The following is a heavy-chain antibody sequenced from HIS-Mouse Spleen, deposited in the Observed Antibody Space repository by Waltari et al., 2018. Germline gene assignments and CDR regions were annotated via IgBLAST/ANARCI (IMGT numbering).Heavy chain of an antibody. CDR2: INPNSGGT. V-gene: IGHV1-2*02. Sequence: QVQLVQSGAEVKKPGASVKVSCKASGYTFTGYYMQWVRQAPGQGLEWMGWINPNSGGTNYAQKFQGRVTMTRDTSISTAYMELSRLRSDDTAVYYCARGDSDFWSGYYNAFDIWGQGTMVTVSS. CDR3: ARGDSDFWSGYYNAFDI. CDR1: GYTFTGYY. D-gene: IGHD3-3*01. J-gene: IGHJ3*02.